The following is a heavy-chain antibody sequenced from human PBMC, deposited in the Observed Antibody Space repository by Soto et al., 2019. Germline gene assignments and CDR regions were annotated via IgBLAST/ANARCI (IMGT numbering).Heavy chain of an antibody. J-gene: IGHJ2*01. V-gene: IGHV4-34*01. CDR2: INHSGTT. CDR3: ARGDYYYTSGTAYWYFDL. CDR1: GGSFSGYY. D-gene: IGHD3-10*01. Sequence: QVQLQQWGAGLLKPSETLSLTCAVSGGSFSGYYWNWIRQPPGKGLEWIGEINHSGTTNYNPSLKSRVTISLVTSKNQISLKLNSVTAADTAVYYCARGDYYYTSGTAYWYFDLWGRSTLVTVSS.